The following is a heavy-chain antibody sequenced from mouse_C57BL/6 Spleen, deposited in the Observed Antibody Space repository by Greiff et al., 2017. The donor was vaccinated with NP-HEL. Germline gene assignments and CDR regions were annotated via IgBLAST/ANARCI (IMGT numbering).Heavy chain of an antibody. CDR2: IYPSDSET. Sequence: VQLQQPGAELVRPGSSVKLSCKASGYTFTSYWMDWVKQRPGQGLEWIGNIYPSDSETHYNQKFKDKATLTVDKSSSTAYMQLSSLTSEDSAVYYCARGGDWDGAWFAYWGQGTLVTVSA. CDR3: ARGGDWDGAWFAY. D-gene: IGHD4-1*01. V-gene: IGHV1-61*01. CDR1: GYTFTSYW. J-gene: IGHJ3*01.